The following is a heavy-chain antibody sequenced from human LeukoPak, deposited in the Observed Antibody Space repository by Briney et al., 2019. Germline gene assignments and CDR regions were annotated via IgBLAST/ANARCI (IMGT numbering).Heavy chain of an antibody. V-gene: IGHV3-30*02. J-gene: IGHJ4*02. CDR1: GFTFSSYG. Sequence: GGSLRLSCAASGFTFSSYGMHWVRQAPGKGLEWVAFIRYDGSNKYYADSVKGRFTISRDNSKNTLYLQMNSLRAEDTAVYYCANLPAIAAAATFDYWGQGTLVTVSS. CDR3: ANLPAIAAAATFDY. CDR2: IRYDGSNK. D-gene: IGHD6-13*01.